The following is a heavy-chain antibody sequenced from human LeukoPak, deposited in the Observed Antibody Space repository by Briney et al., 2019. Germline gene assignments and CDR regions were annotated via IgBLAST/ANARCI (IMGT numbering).Heavy chain of an antibody. CDR3: ARDTSKIRGVAKYFQH. CDR2: ISYDGSNK. CDR1: GSTFSSYA. J-gene: IGHJ1*01. Sequence: GGSLRLSCAASGSTFSSYAMHWVRQAPGKGLEWVAVISYDGSNKYYADSVKGRFTISRDNSKNTLYLQMNSLRAEDTAVYYCARDTSKIRGVAKYFQHWGQGTLVTVSS. V-gene: IGHV3-30*04. D-gene: IGHD3-10*01.